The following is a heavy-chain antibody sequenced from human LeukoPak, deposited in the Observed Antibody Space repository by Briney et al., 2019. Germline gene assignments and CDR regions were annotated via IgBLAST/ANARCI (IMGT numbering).Heavy chain of an antibody. CDR2: ISSSGSYI. D-gene: IGHD6-6*01. V-gene: IGHV3-21*01. Sequence: GGSLRLSCAASGFTFSSYSMNWVRQAPGRGLEWVSSISSSGSYIYYADSVKGRFTISSDNAKNSLYLQMNSLRAEDTAVYYCARDGLYSSSWDLDYWGQGTLVTVSS. CDR3: ARDGLYSSSWDLDY. J-gene: IGHJ4*02. CDR1: GFTFSSYS.